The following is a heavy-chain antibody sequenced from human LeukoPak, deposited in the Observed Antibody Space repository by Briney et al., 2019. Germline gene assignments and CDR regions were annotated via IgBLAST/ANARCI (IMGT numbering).Heavy chain of an antibody. CDR1: GGSISGYS. V-gene: IGHV4-59*08. J-gene: IGHJ4*02. D-gene: IGHD1-26*01. CDR3: ARRNTKTGSDSKFDY. CDR2: TQISGNT. Sequence: SEALSLTCSVSGGSISGYSWSWIRQPPGKGLEWIGHTQISGNTLYNYPLKSRVTISVETSKTQSSLKLTSVTAAVTAVYYCARRNTKTGSDSKFDYWGQGTLVTVSS.